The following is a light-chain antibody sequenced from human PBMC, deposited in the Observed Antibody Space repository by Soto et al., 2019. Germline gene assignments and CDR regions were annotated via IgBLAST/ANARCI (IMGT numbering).Light chain of an antibody. CDR2: SAS. CDR3: QKYNTVPAS. CDR1: QGIGNS. Sequence: DIQMSQPPPSLSASVGDRVTITCRASQGIGNSLAWYQQKPGTVTKLLIYSASTLQSRVPNRFSGSGSGTDFTLTISNLQPEDVAAYYCQKYNTVPASFGQGTRMEIK. V-gene: IGKV1-27*01. J-gene: IGKJ5*01.